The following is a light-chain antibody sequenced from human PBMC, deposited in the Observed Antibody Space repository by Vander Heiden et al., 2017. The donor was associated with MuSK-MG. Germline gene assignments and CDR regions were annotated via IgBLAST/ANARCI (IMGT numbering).Light chain of an antibody. CDR1: QSISSY. CDR3: QQSYSTPRT. J-gene: IGKJ1*01. V-gene: IGKV1-39*01. Sequence: DIQMTQSPTSLSASVGDRVTITCRASQSISSYLNWYQQKPGKAPKLLIYAASSLQSGVPSRFSGSGSGTDFTLNISSLKTEDFATYYGQQSYSTPRTFGQGTKVEIK. CDR2: AAS.